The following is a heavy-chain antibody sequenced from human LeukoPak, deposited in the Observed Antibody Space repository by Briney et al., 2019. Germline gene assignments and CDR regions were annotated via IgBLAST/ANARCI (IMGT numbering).Heavy chain of an antibody. CDR1: GYTFTSYT. Sequence: ASVKVSCKASGYTFTSYTMHWVRQAPGQRLEWMGWISAGNGNTKYSQKFQGRVTITRDTSASTAYMELSSLRSEDTAVYYCARGTGYSYGLDDAFDIWGQGTMVTVSS. D-gene: IGHD5-18*01. CDR2: ISAGNGNT. CDR3: ARGTGYSYGLDDAFDI. V-gene: IGHV1-3*01. J-gene: IGHJ3*02.